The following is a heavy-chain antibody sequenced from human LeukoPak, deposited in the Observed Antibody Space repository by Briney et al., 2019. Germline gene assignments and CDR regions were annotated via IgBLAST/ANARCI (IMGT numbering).Heavy chain of an antibody. J-gene: IGHJ3*02. CDR1: GYTFTSYD. Sequence: ASVKVSCKASGYTFTSYDINWVRQAPGQGLEWMGWINPNSGGTNYAQKFQGRVTMTRDTSISTAYMELSSLRSEDTAVYYCARWCSSTSCYDAFDIWGQGTMVTVSS. CDR3: ARWCSSTSCYDAFDI. D-gene: IGHD2-2*01. CDR2: INPNSGGT. V-gene: IGHV1-2*02.